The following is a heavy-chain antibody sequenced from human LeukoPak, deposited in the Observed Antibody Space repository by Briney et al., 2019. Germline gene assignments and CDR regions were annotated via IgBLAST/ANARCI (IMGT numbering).Heavy chain of an antibody. V-gene: IGHV4-30-4*01. CDR3: ARSIQLWPHSTFDY. CDR1: GDSISSGDYY. J-gene: IGHJ4*02. CDR2: IYYSGST. Sequence: SQTLSLTCTVSGDSISSGDYYWSWIRQPPGKGLEWIGYIYYSGSTYYNPSLKSRVTISVDTSKNQFSLKLSSVTAADTAVYYCARSIQLWPHSTFDYWGQGTLVTVSS. D-gene: IGHD5-18*01.